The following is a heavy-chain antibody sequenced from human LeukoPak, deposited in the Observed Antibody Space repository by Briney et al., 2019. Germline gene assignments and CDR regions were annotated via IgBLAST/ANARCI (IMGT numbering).Heavy chain of an antibody. CDR3: ARSVVPAAASWFDS. J-gene: IGHJ5*01. V-gene: IGHV1-2*02. Sequence: ASVKVSCKASGYTFTGPYIHWMRQAPGQGLEWMGWINPNSGGTKYAQKFQGRVTMTRDTSISTAYMELSRLRSDDTAVYYCARSVVPAAASWFDSWGQGTLVTVSS. CDR2: INPNSGGT. CDR1: GYTFTGPY. D-gene: IGHD2-2*01.